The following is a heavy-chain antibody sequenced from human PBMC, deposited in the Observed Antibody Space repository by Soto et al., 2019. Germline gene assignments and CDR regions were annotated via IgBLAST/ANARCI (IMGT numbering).Heavy chain of an antibody. V-gene: IGHV3-48*02. Sequence: PWGSLRLSCAASGLTFTSYSMNWVRQAPGKGLEWVSYISSSSSTIYYADSVKGRFTISRDNAKNSLYLQMNSLRDEDTAVYYCASSSTYYDFWTGYPYAYYYYYGLDVWGQGTTVTVSS. D-gene: IGHD3-3*01. CDR3: ASSSTYYDFWTGYPYAYYYYYGLDV. J-gene: IGHJ6*02. CDR2: ISSSSSTI. CDR1: GLTFTSYS.